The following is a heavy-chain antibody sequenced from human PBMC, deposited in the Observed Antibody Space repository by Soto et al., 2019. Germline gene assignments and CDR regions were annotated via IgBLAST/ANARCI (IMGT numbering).Heavy chain of an antibody. J-gene: IGHJ5*02. CDR2: IVVGSGNT. CDR1: GFTFTSSA. Sequence: SVKVSCKASGFTFTSSAVQWVRQGRGQRLEWIGWIVVGSGNTNYAQKFQERVTITRDMSTSTAYMELSSLRSEDTAVYYCAATRGLWFGESHNWFDPWGQGTLVTVSS. CDR3: AATRGLWFGESHNWFDP. D-gene: IGHD3-10*01. V-gene: IGHV1-58*01.